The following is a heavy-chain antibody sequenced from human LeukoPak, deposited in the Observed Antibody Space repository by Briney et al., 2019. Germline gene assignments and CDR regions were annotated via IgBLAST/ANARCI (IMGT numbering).Heavy chain of an antibody. Sequence: GGSLRLSFAASGFTFSSYGMHWVRQAPGKGLEWVTFIPFDGSNKYYTDSVKGRFTISRDNSKNTLYLQMNSLRAEDTAVYYCAKDGYCSSSSCGFLHYWGRGTLVTVSS. CDR1: GFTFSSYG. D-gene: IGHD2-2*03. CDR3: AKDGYCSSSSCGFLHY. CDR2: IPFDGSNK. V-gene: IGHV3-30*02. J-gene: IGHJ4*02.